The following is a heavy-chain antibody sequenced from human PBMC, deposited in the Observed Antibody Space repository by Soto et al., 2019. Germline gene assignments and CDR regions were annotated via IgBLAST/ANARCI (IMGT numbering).Heavy chain of an antibody. J-gene: IGHJ6*02. D-gene: IGHD3-3*01. CDR3: ARDGRDYDFWSGYYTRDYYYGMDV. V-gene: IGHV3-21*01. CDR2: ISSSSSYI. Sequence: EVQLVESGGGLVKPGGSLRLSCAASGFTFSSYSMNWVRQAPGKGLEWVSSISSSSSYIYYADSVKGRFTISRDNANNSLYLQMNSLRAEDTAVYYCARDGRDYDFWSGYYTRDYYYGMDVWGQGTTVTVSS. CDR1: GFTFSSYS.